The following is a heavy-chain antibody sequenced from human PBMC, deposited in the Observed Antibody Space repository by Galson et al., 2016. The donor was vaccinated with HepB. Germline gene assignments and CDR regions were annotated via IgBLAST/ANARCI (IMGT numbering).Heavy chain of an antibody. Sequence: SLRLSCAASGFTFSSYAMHWVRQAPGKGLEWVAVISYDGSNKYYADSVKGRFTISRDNSKNTLYLQMNSLRAEDTAVYYCARDVRDAFTIFGVVGYNMDVWGQGTTVTVSS. D-gene: IGHD3-3*01. CDR2: ISYDGSNK. CDR3: ARDVRDAFTIFGVVGYNMDV. J-gene: IGHJ6*02. V-gene: IGHV3-30*04. CDR1: GFTFSSYA.